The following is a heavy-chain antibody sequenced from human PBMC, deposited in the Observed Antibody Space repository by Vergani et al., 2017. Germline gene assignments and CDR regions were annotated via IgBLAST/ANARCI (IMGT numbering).Heavy chain of an antibody. CDR1: GGSISSYY. CDR2: IYYSGST. CDR3: ARRRGYSYGYYYYGMDV. V-gene: IGHV4-59*01. D-gene: IGHD5-18*01. J-gene: IGHJ6*02. Sequence: QVQLQESGPGLVKPSETLSLTCTVSGGSISSYYWSWIRQPPGKGLEWIGYIYYSGSTNYNPSLKSRVTISVDTSKNQFSLKLSSVTAADTAVYYCARRRGYSYGYYYYGMDVWGQGTTVTVSS.